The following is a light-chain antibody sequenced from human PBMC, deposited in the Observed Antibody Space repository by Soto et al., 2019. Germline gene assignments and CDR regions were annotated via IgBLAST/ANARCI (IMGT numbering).Light chain of an antibody. Sequence: QSALTQPPSASGSPGQSVTSSCTGTSSDVGGYNYVSWYLQHPGTAPKLLIYEVTKRPSGVPDRFSGSKSGNTASLTVSGLQAEDEADYYCSSYAGSPYYVFGTGTKLTVL. V-gene: IGLV2-8*01. CDR3: SSYAGSPYYV. CDR2: EVT. CDR1: SSDVGGYNY. J-gene: IGLJ1*01.